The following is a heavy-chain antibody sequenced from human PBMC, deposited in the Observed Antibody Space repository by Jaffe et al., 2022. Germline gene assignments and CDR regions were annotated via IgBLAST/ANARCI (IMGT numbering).Heavy chain of an antibody. J-gene: IGHJ3*02. CDR2: IYYSGST. CDR3: ARRWRIIAARPGVSAFDI. CDR1: GGSISSSSYY. Sequence: QLQLQESGPGLVKPSETLSLTCTVSGGSISSSSYYWGWIRQPPGKGLEWIGSIYYSGSTYYNPSLKSRVTISVDTSKNQFSLKLSSVTAADTAVYYCARRWRIIAARPGVSAFDIWGQGTMVTVSS. D-gene: IGHD6-6*01. V-gene: IGHV4-39*01.